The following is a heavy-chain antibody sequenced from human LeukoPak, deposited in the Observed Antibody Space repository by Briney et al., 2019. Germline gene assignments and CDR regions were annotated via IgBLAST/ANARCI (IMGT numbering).Heavy chain of an antibody. Sequence: MPGGSLRLSCAASGFTFNTYTMNWVRQSPGKGLEWLGEIFYTGSPNYNPSFKSRITMSVDKSNNQFSLILTSVTVADTAVYYCARDGNSYYDHWGQGTLVTVTS. J-gene: IGHJ5*02. CDR1: GFTFNTYT. D-gene: IGHD4-11*01. CDR3: ARDGNSYYDH. CDR2: IFYTGSP. V-gene: IGHV4-4*02.